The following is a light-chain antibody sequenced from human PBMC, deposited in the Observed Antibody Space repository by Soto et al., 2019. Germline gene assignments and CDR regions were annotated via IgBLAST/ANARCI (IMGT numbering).Light chain of an antibody. CDR2: EVS. CDR3: TSYTAYSTYV. Sequence: QSVLTQLASVSGSPGQSISISGSGTSSDVGGYNHVSWYQQHPGKAPKLVIYEVSNRPSGVSNRFSGSKSGNTASLTISGLQAEDDGDYYCTSYTAYSTYVFRSGTKVTVL. CDR1: SSDVGGYNH. V-gene: IGLV2-14*01. J-gene: IGLJ1*01.